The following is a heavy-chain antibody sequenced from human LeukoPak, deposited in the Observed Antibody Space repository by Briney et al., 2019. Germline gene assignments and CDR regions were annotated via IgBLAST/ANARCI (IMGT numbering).Heavy chain of an antibody. CDR2: ISGYNGNI. Sequence: GASVKVSCKASGYALTDYGISWVRQAPGQGLEWMGWISGYNGNIYYAQRIQGRVTMTTDTSTSTAYMELRSLRSDDTAVYFCAGGAVLGGCFDYWGQGTLVTVST. D-gene: IGHD3-10*01. CDR3: AGGAVLGGCFDY. CDR1: GYALTDYG. V-gene: IGHV1-18*01. J-gene: IGHJ4*02.